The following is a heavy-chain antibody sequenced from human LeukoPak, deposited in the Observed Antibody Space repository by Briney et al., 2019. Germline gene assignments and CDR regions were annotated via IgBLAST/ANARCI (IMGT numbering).Heavy chain of an antibody. CDR2: INAGNGNT. Sequence: ASVKVSCKASGGTFSSYAISWVRQAPGQRLEWMGWINAGNGNTKYSQKFQGRVTITRDTSASTAYMELSSLRSEDTAVYYCARVTTWGVWFDPWGQGTLVTVSS. D-gene: IGHD7-27*01. CDR1: GGTFSSYA. V-gene: IGHV1-3*01. CDR3: ARVTTWGVWFDP. J-gene: IGHJ5*02.